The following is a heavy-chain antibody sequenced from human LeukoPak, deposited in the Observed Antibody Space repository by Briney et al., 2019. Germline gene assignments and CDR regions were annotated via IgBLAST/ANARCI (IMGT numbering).Heavy chain of an antibody. D-gene: IGHD6-13*01. Sequence: GGSLRLSCAASGFTFSGSALHWVRQASGKGLEWVGRIRSKTNNYATAYAASVKGRFTISRDDSKNTAYLQMNSLKTEDTAVYYCARDQMVGLFDLWGQGTLVTVSS. CDR1: GFTFSGSA. CDR3: ARDQMVGLFDL. CDR2: IRSKTNNYAT. J-gene: IGHJ4*02. V-gene: IGHV3-73*01.